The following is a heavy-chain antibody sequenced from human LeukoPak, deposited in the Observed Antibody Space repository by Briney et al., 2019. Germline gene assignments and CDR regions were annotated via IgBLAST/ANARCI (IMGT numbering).Heavy chain of an antibody. Sequence: ASVRVSCKTSGYTFTDYDITWVRQAPGQGLEWMGRVSPYNGNTYYSQRFQDRVAITKDTSTGTAYMDLRNLRTDDTAMYYCARNGRVRRVVKDLFEYWGQGTLVAVSS. D-gene: IGHD3-10*01. J-gene: IGHJ4*02. CDR1: GYTFTDYD. CDR3: ARNGRVRRVVKDLFEY. V-gene: IGHV1-18*01. CDR2: VSPYNGNT.